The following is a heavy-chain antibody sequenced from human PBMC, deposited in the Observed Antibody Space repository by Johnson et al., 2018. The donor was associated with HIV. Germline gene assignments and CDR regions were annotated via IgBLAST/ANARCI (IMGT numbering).Heavy chain of an antibody. V-gene: IGHV3-23*04. J-gene: IGHJ3*02. CDR3: ARATYYDSRDDAFDI. D-gene: IGHD3-22*01. CDR2: ISASGGST. Sequence: VQLVESGGGLAQPGGSLRLSCVGSGLTFSSYAMSWVRQAPGKGLEWVSAISASGGSTYYADSVKGRFTISRDNSKNTLYLQMNSLRAEDTAVYYCARATYYDSRDDAFDIWGQGTMVTVSS. CDR1: GLTFSSYA.